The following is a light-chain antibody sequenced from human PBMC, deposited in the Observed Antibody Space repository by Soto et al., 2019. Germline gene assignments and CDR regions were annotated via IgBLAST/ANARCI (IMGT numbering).Light chain of an antibody. CDR1: SSDVGNSNY. CDR2: DVS. Sequence: QSALTQPASVSGSPGQSITISCTGTSSDVGNSNYVSWYQHHPGKAPKLMIYDVSNRPSGVSNRFSGSKSGNTASLTISGLQAEDEADYYCCSYTSSTTLVIFGGGTKLTVL. J-gene: IGLJ2*01. CDR3: CSYTSSTTLVI. V-gene: IGLV2-14*03.